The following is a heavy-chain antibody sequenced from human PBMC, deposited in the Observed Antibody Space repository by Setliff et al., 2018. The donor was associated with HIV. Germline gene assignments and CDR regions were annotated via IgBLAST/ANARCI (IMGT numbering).Heavy chain of an antibody. CDR1: GGSISSYY. D-gene: IGHD3-16*01. J-gene: IGHJ5*02. CDR3: ARDLRHWTAGGNWFDP. Sequence: SETLSLTCTVSGGSISSYYWSWIRQPPGKGLEWIGSIYYSGSTYYNPSLKSRVTISVDTSKNQFSLKLSSVTAADTAVYYCARDLRHWTAGGNWFDPWGQGTLVTVSS. V-gene: IGHV4-59*05. CDR2: IYYSGST.